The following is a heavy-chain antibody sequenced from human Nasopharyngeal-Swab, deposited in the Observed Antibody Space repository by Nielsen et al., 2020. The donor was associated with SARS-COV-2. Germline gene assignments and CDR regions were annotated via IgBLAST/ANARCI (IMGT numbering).Heavy chain of an antibody. D-gene: IGHD5-12*01. CDR1: GFTFSSYS. J-gene: IGHJ4*02. Sequence: GESLKISCAASGFTFSSYSMNWVRQAPGKGLEWVSYISSSSSTIYYADSVKGRFAISRDNAKNSLYLQMNSLRDEDTAVYYCTTDSSGYGNYWGQGTLVTVSS. V-gene: IGHV3-48*02. CDR2: ISSSSSTI. CDR3: TTDSSGYGNY.